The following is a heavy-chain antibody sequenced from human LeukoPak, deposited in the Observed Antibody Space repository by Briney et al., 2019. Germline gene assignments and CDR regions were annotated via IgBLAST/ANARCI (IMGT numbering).Heavy chain of an antibody. J-gene: IGHJ4*02. CDR1: GFTVSSSQ. D-gene: IGHD3-10*01. Sequence: GGSLRLSSTVPGFTVSSSQMSWVRQAPGKGLEWVSLIYSGGSTYYADFVKGRFTISRDNPKNTLFLQMDSLRAADTAVYYCAREPDYYGSGSGGYWGQGTLVTVSS. V-gene: IGHV3-66*02. CDR3: AREPDYYGSGSGGY. CDR2: IYSGGST.